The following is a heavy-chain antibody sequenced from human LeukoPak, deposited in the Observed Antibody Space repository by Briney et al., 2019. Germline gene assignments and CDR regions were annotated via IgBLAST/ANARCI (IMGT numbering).Heavy chain of an antibody. CDR2: INPSGGST. Sequence: GASVKVSCKASGYTFTSYCMHWVRQAPGQGLEWMGIINPSGGSTSYAQKFQGRVTMTRDTSTSTVYMELSSLRSEDTAVYYCARARIAAAGKGWFDPWGQGTLVTVSS. CDR1: GYTFTSYC. J-gene: IGHJ5*02. V-gene: IGHV1-46*01. D-gene: IGHD6-13*01. CDR3: ARARIAAAGKGWFDP.